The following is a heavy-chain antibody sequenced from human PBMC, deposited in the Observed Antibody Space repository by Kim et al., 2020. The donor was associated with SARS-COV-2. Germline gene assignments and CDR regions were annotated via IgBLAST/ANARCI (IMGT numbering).Heavy chain of an antibody. D-gene: IGHD6-25*01. CDR1: GGSISIDRW. V-gene: IGHV4-4*02. CDR2: VHHSGIT. CDR3: TSTDYSIGWNY. Sequence: SETLSLTCAVSGGSISIDRWWRGCRQSPGKGREGMVEVHHSGITNYNRSLHRRVTISVDKSKNQFSLKLTSVPAADTAIYYCTSTDYSIGWNYRGQGTLVTVCS. J-gene: IGHJ4*02.